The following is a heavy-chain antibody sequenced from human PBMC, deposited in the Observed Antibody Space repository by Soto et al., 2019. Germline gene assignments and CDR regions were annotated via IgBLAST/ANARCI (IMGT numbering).Heavy chain of an antibody. CDR3: ARSQGSSTSLEIYYYYYYGMDV. Sequence: QVQLVQSGAEVKKPGSSVKVSCKASGGTFSSYAISWVRQAPGQGLEWMGGIIPISGTANYAHKFQDRVTITAFESTSTAYMELSSLRSEDTAVYYCARSQGSSTSLEIYYYYYYGMDVWGQGTTVTVSS. CDR2: IIPISGTA. D-gene: IGHD2-2*01. CDR1: GGTFSSYA. V-gene: IGHV1-69*01. J-gene: IGHJ6*02.